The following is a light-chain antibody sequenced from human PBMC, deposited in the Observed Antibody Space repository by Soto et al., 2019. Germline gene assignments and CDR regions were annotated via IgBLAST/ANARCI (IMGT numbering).Light chain of an antibody. CDR3: CSYAGRSTGV. CDR2: EVS. CDR1: SSDVGSYNL. Sequence: QSVLTQPASVSGSHGQSITISCTGTSSDVGSYNLVSWYQQRTGKAPKLMIYEVSKRPSGVSNRCSGSKSRNTASLTMSGLQAEYEDDYYCCSYAGRSTGVFGVGTKRTVL. J-gene: IGLJ2*01. V-gene: IGLV2-23*02.